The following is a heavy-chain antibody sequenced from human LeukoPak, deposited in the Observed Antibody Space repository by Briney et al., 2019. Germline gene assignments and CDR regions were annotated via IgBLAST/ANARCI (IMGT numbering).Heavy chain of an antibody. D-gene: IGHD5-24*01. CDR1: GFTFSSYS. V-gene: IGHV3-21*01. CDR2: ISSSSSYI. CDR3: ARSREGYNFVGEND. Sequence: GSLRLSCAASGFTFSSYSMNWVRQAPGKGLEWVSSISSSSSYIYYADSVKGRFTISRDNAKNTLYLQMTSLRAEDTAVYYCARSREGYNFVGENDWGQGTLVTVSS. J-gene: IGHJ4*02.